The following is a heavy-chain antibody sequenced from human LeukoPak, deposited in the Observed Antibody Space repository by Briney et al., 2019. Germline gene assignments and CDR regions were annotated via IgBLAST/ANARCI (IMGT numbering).Heavy chain of an antibody. J-gene: IGHJ4*02. Sequence: SETLSLTCTVSGGSISSGGYYWSWIRQHPGKGLEWIGYIYYSGSTYYNPSLKSRVTISVDTSKNQFSLKLSSVTAADTAVLYCARDGYGSRPIDYWGQGTLVTVSS. CDR2: IYYSGST. CDR1: GGSISSGGYY. CDR3: ARDGYGSRPIDY. D-gene: IGHD3-10*01. V-gene: IGHV4-31*03.